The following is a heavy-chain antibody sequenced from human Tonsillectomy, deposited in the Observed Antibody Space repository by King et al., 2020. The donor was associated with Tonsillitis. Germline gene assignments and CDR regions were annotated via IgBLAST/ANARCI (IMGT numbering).Heavy chain of an antibody. CDR1: GFTFSSYW. V-gene: IGHV3-7*01. D-gene: IGHD2-15*01. CDR3: ARGAGCSGGSCYSDYYYYYGMDV. J-gene: IGHJ6*02. CDR2: IKEDGSEK. Sequence: VQLVESGGGLVQPGGSLRLSCAASGFTFSSYWMSWVRQAPGKGLEWVANIKEDGSEKYYVDSVKGRFTISRDNAKNSLYLQMSSLRADDTAVYYCARGAGCSGGSCYSDYYYYYGMDVWGQGTTVTVSS.